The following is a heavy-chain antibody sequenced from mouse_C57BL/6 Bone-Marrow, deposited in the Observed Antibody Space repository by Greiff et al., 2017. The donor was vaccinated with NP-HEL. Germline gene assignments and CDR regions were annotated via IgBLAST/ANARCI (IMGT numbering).Heavy chain of an antibody. CDR1: GYTFTDYY. CDR2: IYPGSGNT. CDR3: ARDGSPYYFDY. J-gene: IGHJ2*01. V-gene: IGHV1-76*01. D-gene: IGHD1-1*01. Sequence: QVQLKESGAELVRPGASVKLSCKASGYTFTDYYINWVKQRPGQGLEWIARIYPGSGNTYYNEKFKGKATLTAEKSSSTAYMQLSSLTSEDSAVYFCARDGSPYYFDYWGQGTTLTVSS.